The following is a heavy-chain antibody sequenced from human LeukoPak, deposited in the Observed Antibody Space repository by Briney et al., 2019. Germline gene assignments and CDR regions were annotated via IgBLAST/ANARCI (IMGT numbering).Heavy chain of an antibody. V-gene: IGHV3-7*01. Sequence: GGSLRLSCAASGFTFSSYWMSWVRQAPGKGLEWVANIKKDGSEKYYVDSVKGRFTISRDNARKSLYLQMNSLRAEDTAVYYCAELGITMIGGVWGKGTTVTISS. J-gene: IGHJ6*04. CDR3: AELGITMIGGV. CDR1: GFTFSSYW. CDR2: IKKDGSEK. D-gene: IGHD3-10*02.